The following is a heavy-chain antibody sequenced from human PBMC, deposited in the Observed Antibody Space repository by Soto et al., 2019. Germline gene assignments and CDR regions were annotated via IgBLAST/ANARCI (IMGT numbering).Heavy chain of an antibody. V-gene: IGHV3-53*01. J-gene: IGHJ3*02. Sequence: GGSLRLSCAASGFTFSSYGMSWVRQAPGKGLEWVSVIYSGGSTYYADSVKGRFTISRDNSKNTLYLQMNSLRAEDTAVYYCASYSYAYYYDSSGYPGAFDIWGQGTMVTVSS. CDR3: ASYSYAYYYDSSGYPGAFDI. CDR1: GFTFSSYG. CDR2: IYSGGST. D-gene: IGHD3-22*01.